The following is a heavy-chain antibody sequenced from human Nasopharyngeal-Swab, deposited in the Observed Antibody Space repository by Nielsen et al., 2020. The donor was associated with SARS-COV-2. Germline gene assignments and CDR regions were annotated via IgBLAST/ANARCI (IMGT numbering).Heavy chain of an antibody. Sequence: ASVKVSCKASGYTFTGYYMHWVRQAPGQGLEWMGWINPYSGGTNYAQKFQGWVTMTRDTSISTAYMELSRLRSDDTAVYYCARESGSSSDAFDIWGQGTMVTVSS. D-gene: IGHD1-26*01. V-gene: IGHV1-2*04. CDR1: GYTFTGYY. CDR3: ARESGSSSDAFDI. J-gene: IGHJ3*02. CDR2: INPYSGGT.